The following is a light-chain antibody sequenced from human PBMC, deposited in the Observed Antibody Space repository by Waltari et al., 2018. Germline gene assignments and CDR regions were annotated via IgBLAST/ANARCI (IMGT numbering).Light chain of an antibody. CDR1: SSDVGGYTY. Sequence: SALTQPRSVSGSPGQSVTICCTGRSSDVGGYTYVSWYQQHPGKAPKLMIYDVSKRPSGVPDRFSGSKSGNTASLTISGLQAEDEADYYCCSYAGSYTYVFGTGTKVTVL. J-gene: IGLJ1*01. V-gene: IGLV2-11*01. CDR2: DVS. CDR3: CSYAGSYTYV.